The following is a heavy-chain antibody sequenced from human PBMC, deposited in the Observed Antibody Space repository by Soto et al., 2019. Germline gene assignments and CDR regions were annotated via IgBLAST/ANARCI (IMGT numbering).Heavy chain of an antibody. D-gene: IGHD5-12*01. CDR3: ARHGDGYNWAYAFDI. J-gene: IGHJ3*02. V-gene: IGHV4-39*01. CDR2: IYYSGST. CDR1: GGSISSSRYY. Sequence: SETLSLPCTVSGGSISSSRYYWGWIRQPPGKGLEWIGSIYYSGSTYYNPSLKSRVTITVDTSKNQFSLKLSSLTAADTAVYYCARHGDGYNWAYAFDIWGQGTMVTVSS.